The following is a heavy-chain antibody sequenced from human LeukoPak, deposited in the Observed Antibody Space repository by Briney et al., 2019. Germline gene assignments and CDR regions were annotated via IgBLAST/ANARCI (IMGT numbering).Heavy chain of an antibody. J-gene: IGHJ4*02. V-gene: IGHV4-31*03. Sequence: SQTLSLTCTVSGGSISSGGYYWSWIRQHPGKGLEWIGYIYYSGSTYYNPSPKSRVTISVDTSKNQFSLKLSSVTAADTAVYYCARGLGESYPFDYWGQGTLVTVSS. CDR2: IYYSGST. CDR3: ARGLGESYPFDY. CDR1: GGSISSGGYY. D-gene: IGHD3-16*01.